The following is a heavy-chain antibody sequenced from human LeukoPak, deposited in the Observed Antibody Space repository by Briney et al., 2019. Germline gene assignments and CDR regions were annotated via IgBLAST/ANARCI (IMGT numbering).Heavy chain of an antibody. CDR3: ARRSVMTAINFNAFDI. CDR1: TGSIRGDGYY. D-gene: IGHD2-21*02. V-gene: IGHV4-61*08. J-gene: IGHJ3*02. Sequence: SETLSLTCTVSTGSIRGDGYYWSWIRQPPGKGLEWIGYVYYSGSTNYNPSLKSRVTISVDTSKNQFSLKLSSVTAADTAVYYCARRSVMTAINFNAFDIWGQGTMVTVSS. CDR2: VYYSGST.